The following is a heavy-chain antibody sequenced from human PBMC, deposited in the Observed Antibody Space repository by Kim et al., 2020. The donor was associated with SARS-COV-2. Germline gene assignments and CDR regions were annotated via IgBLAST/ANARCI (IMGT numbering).Heavy chain of an antibody. Sequence: ASVKVSCKASGYTFTGYYMHWVRQAPGQGLEWMGRINPNSGGTNYAQKFQGRVTMTRDTSISTAYMELSRLRSDDTAVYYCARDPGGYDLADYWGQGTLVTVSS. D-gene: IGHD5-12*01. J-gene: IGHJ4*02. CDR3: ARDPGGYDLADY. CDR1: GYTFTGYY. V-gene: IGHV1-2*06. CDR2: INPNSGGT.